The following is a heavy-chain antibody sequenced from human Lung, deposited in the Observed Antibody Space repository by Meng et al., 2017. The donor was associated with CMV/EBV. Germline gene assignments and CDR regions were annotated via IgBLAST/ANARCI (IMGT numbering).Heavy chain of an antibody. Sequence: SETXSLXCTVSYGSVSSGSYYWSWIRQPPGKGLEWIGYIYYSGSTNYNPSLKSRVTISVDTSKNQFSLKLSSVTAADTAVYYCAKENYDSSGDDAFDIWGQGXMVTVSS. CDR3: AKENYDSSGDDAFDI. D-gene: IGHD3-22*01. V-gene: IGHV4-61*01. CDR2: IYYSGST. J-gene: IGHJ3*02. CDR1: YGSVSSGSYY.